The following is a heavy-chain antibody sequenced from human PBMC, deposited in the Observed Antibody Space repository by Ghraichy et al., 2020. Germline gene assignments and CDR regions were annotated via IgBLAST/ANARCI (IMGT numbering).Heavy chain of an antibody. Sequence: SETLSLTCAVSGGSISSSNWWSWVRQPPGKELEWIGEIFHSGNINYNPSLESRVTISVDKSNNQFSLALTSVTAADTAVYYCARLWYSTSAGDQWGQGALVTVSS. V-gene: IGHV4-4*02. D-gene: IGHD1-1*01. CDR3: ARLWYSTSAGDQ. CDR2: IFHSGNI. J-gene: IGHJ5*02. CDR1: GGSISSSNW.